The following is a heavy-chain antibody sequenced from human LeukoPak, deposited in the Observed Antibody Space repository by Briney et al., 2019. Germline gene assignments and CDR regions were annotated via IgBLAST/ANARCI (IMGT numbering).Heavy chain of an antibody. Sequence: PSQTLSLTCTVSGGSTSSGGYYWSWLRQHPGQGLEWIGYIYYSGSTYYNPSLKSRVTISVDTSKNQFSLKLSSVTAADTAVYYCARDKGIPSAFDIWGQGTMVTVSS. CDR3: ARDKGIPSAFDI. D-gene: IGHD6-13*01. CDR1: GGSTSSGGYY. J-gene: IGHJ3*02. V-gene: IGHV4-31*03. CDR2: IYYSGST.